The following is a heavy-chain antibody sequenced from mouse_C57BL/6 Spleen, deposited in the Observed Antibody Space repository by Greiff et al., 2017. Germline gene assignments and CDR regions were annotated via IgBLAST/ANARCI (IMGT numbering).Heavy chain of an antibody. CDR3: ARFTTVVATYWYFDV. V-gene: IGHV1-4*01. D-gene: IGHD1-1*01. CDR2: INPSSGYT. CDR1: GYTFTSYT. J-gene: IGHJ1*03. Sequence: QVQLQQSGAELARPGASVKMSCKASGYTFTSYTMHWVKQRPGQGLEWIGYINPSSGYTKYNQKFKDKATLTADKSSSTAYMQLSSLTSEDSAVYYCARFTTVVATYWYFDVWGTGTTVTVSS.